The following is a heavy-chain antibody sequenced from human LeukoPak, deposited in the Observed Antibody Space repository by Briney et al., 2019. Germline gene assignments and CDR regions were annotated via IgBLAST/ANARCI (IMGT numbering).Heavy chain of an antibody. D-gene: IGHD6-25*01. V-gene: IGHV3-66*01. CDR2: VYTGGST. CDR3: ARARTAAAGLFDY. Sequence: GGSLRLSCAASGFTFSSYWMTWVRQAPGKGLEWVSAVYTGGSTYYADSVKGRFTISRDNSKNTLYLQMNSLRAEDTAVYYCARARTAAAGLFDYWGQGTLVTVSS. CDR1: GFTFSSYW. J-gene: IGHJ4*02.